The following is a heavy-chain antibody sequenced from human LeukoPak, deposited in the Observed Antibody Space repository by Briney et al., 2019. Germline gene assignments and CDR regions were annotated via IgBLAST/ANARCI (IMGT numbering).Heavy chain of an antibody. D-gene: IGHD6-25*01. CDR1: GFTFSSYW. Sequence: GGSLRLSCAASGFTFSSYWMHWVRQAPGKGLVWVSCIYSDGSSTSYAGSVKGRFTISRDNARNTLYLQMNSLRAEDTAVYYCARGGDAATLDYWGQGTLVTASA. CDR2: IYSDGSST. CDR3: ARGGDAATLDY. V-gene: IGHV3-74*01. J-gene: IGHJ4*02.